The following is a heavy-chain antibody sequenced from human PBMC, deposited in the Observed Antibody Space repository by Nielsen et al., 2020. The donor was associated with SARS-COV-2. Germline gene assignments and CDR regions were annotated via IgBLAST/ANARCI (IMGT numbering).Heavy chain of an antibody. D-gene: IGHD6-13*01. J-gene: IGHJ5*02. CDR1: GFTFSSYE. V-gene: IGHV3-48*03. CDR3: ARGGRWQQLVYNWFDP. Sequence: LSLTCAASGFTFSSYEMNWVRQAPGKGLEWVSYISSSGSTIYYADSVKGRFTISRDNAKNSLYLQMNSLRAEDTAVYYCARGGRWQQLVYNWFDPWGQGTLVTVSS. CDR2: ISSSGSTI.